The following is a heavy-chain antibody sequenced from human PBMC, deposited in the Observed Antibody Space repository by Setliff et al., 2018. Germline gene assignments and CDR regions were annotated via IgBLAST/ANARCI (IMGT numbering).Heavy chain of an antibody. CDR2: IYTSGST. J-gene: IGHJ3*02. CDR3: ASRSGVVEDPPRQVILDDGFDI. V-gene: IGHV4-4*08. CDR1: GGSISSYY. D-gene: IGHD2-15*01. Sequence: PSETLSLTCTVSGGSISSYYWSWIRQPPWKGLEWIGYIYTSGSTNYNPSLKSRVTISLDTSKNQFSLELSSVTAADTAVYYCASRSGVVEDPPRQVILDDGFDIWGQGTMVTVSS.